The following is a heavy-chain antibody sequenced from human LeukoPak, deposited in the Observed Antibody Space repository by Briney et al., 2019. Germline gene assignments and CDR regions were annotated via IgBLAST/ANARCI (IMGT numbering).Heavy chain of an antibody. CDR2: ISAYNGNT. J-gene: IGHJ4*02. Sequence: ASVKVSCKASGYTFTGYGISWVRQAPGQGLEWMGWISAYNGNTNYAQKLQGRVTMTTDTSTSTAYMELRSLRSDDTAVYYCARADMSEGTSHFDYWGQGTLVTVSS. CDR1: GYTFTGYG. D-gene: IGHD1-7*01. V-gene: IGHV1-18*01. CDR3: ARADMSEGTSHFDY.